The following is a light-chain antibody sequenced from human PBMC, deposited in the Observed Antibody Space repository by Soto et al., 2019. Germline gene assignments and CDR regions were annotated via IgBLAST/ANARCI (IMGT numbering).Light chain of an antibody. J-gene: IGKJ1*01. CDR2: DAS. V-gene: IGKV1-5*01. CDR3: QQYNIYFRT. CDR1: QSISSW. Sequence: DIQMTQSPSTLSASVGDRVTITCRASQSISSWLAWYQQKPGKAPKLLIYDASSLESGVPSRFSGSGSGTEFTLTISSLQPDEFATYYCQQYNIYFRTFGQGTKV.